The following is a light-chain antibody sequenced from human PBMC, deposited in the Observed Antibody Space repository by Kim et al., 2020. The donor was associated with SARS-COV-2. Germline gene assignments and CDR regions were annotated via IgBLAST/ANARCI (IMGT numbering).Light chain of an antibody. CDR2: EVS. CDR3: CSYAGSSTFV. J-gene: IGLJ1*01. V-gene: IGLV2-23*02. Sequence: GQSITISCTGTSSDVGSYNLVAWYQQHPGKAPKLMIYEVSKRPSGVSNRFSGSKSGNTASLTISGLQAEDEADYYCCSYAGSSTFVFGTGTKVTVL. CDR1: SSDVGSYNL.